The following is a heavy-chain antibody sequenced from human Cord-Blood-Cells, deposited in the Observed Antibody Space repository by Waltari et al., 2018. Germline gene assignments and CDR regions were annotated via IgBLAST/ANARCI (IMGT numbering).Heavy chain of an antibody. J-gene: IGHJ4*02. D-gene: IGHD2-2*01. Sequence: QVQLQQWGAGLLKPSETLSLTCAVYGGSFSGYYWSCIRQPPGKGLEWIGEINHSGSTNYNPSLKSRVTISVDTSKNQFSLKLSSVTAADTAVYYCARGEGYCSSTSCYYFDYWGQGTLVTVSS. V-gene: IGHV4-34*01. CDR3: ARGEGYCSSTSCYYFDY. CDR1: GGSFSGYY. CDR2: INHSGST.